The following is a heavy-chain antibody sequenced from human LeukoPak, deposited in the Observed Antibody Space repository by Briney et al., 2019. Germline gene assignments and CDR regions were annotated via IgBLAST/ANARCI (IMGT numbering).Heavy chain of an antibody. Sequence: EASVKVSCKASGGTFSSYAISWVRQAPGQGLEWMGRIIPILGMANYAQRFQGRVTITADKSTSTAYMELSSLRSEDTAVYYCASIGGSGSSRMDVWGQGTTVTVSS. D-gene: IGHD3-10*01. V-gene: IGHV1-69*04. CDR1: GGTFSSYA. J-gene: IGHJ6*02. CDR2: IIPILGMA. CDR3: ASIGGSGSSRMDV.